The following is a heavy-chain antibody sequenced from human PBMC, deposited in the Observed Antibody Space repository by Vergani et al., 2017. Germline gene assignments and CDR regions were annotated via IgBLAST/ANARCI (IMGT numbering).Heavy chain of an antibody. V-gene: IGHV4-59*01. CDR1: GGSISSYY. CDR3: ARANLLPAAIEHYYYYMDV. CDR2: IYYSGST. D-gene: IGHD2-2*01. Sequence: QVQLQESGPGLVKPSETLSLTCTVSGGSISSYYWSWIRQPPGKGLEWIGYIYYSGSTNYNPSLKSRVTISVDTSKNQFSLKLSSVTAADTAVYYCARANLLPAAIEHYYYYMDVWGKGTTVTVSS. J-gene: IGHJ6*03.